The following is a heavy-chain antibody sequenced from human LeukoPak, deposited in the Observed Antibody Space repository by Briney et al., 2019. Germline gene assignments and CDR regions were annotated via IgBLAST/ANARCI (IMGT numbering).Heavy chain of an antibody. J-gene: IGHJ4*02. V-gene: IGHV4-31*03. CDR1: GGSISRGGSY. Sequence: SETLSLTCTVSGGSISRGGSYWRWIRQHPGKGLEWIGYIYYSGSTYYNPSLKSRVTISVDASKNQFSLKLSSVTAADTAVYYCARGHYYDSSGYYDYWGQGTLVTVSS. D-gene: IGHD3-22*01. CDR3: ARGHYYDSSGYYDY. CDR2: IYYSGST.